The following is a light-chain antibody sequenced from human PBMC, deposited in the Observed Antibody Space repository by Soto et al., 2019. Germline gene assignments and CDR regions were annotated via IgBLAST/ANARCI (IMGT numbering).Light chain of an antibody. CDR3: QSYDNSLSGSRV. Sequence: QSVLTQPPSASGTPGQRVTISCSGSNSNIGSNTVNWYQQFPGAAPKLLVYSSNLRPSGVPDRFSGSKSGMSASLAITGLQAADEANYYCQSYDNSLSGSRVFGGGTKLTVL. CDR1: NSNIGSNT. CDR2: SSN. V-gene: IGLV1-44*01. J-gene: IGLJ3*02.